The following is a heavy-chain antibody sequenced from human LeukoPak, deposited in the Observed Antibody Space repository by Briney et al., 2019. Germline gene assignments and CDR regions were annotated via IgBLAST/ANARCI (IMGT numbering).Heavy chain of an antibody. D-gene: IGHD3-10*01. Sequence: SETLSLTCAVYGGSFSGYYWSWLRQPPGKGLEGIGEINHSGSTNYNPSLKSRVTISVDTSKNQFSLKLSSVTAADTAVYYCARGTSYGSGSYYNVSFAANFDYWGQGTLVTVSS. V-gene: IGHV4-34*01. CDR1: GGSFSGYY. CDR2: INHSGST. J-gene: IGHJ4*02. CDR3: ARGTSYGSGSYYNVSFAANFDY.